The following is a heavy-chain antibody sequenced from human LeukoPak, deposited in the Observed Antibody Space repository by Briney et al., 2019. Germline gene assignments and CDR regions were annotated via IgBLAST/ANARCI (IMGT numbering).Heavy chain of an antibody. Sequence: PGGSLRLSCAASGFTVSSNYMSWVRQAPGKGLEWVSFIYSGGSTFYADSVKGRFTVSRDNSKNTVYLQMNSLRAEDTAVYYCARSPPNEHSSSWYYFDNWGQGTLVTVSS. J-gene: IGHJ4*02. V-gene: IGHV3-53*01. D-gene: IGHD6-13*01. CDR3: ARSPPNEHSSSWYYFDN. CDR2: IYSGGST. CDR1: GFTVSSNY.